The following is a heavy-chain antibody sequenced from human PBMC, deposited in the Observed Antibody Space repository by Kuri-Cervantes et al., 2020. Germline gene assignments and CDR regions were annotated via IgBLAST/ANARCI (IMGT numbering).Heavy chain of an antibody. V-gene: IGHV1-3*01. D-gene: IGHD6-6*01. CDR1: GYTFTSYA. Sequence: ASVKVSCKASGYTFTSYAIHWVRQAPGQRLEWMGWINAGNGDTKYSQKFQGRVTITRDTSATTAYMELGSLRSEDAAVYYCAREPWATRRRYHNYYMDVWGKGTTVTVSS. CDR2: INAGNGDT. CDR3: AREPWATRRRYHNYYMDV. J-gene: IGHJ6*03.